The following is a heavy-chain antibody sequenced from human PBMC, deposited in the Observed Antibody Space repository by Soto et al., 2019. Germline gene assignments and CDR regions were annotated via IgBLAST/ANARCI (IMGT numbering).Heavy chain of an antibody. D-gene: IGHD3-10*01. CDR2: ISSSGSFV. CDR3: AGTYGSADY. J-gene: IGHJ4*02. Sequence: GGSLRLSCAGSGFSLTDYYMNWVRQAPGKGLEWVSSISSSGSFVSYADSVKGRFSISRDNAKNLLFLQMNSLRAEDTAVYYCAGTYGSADYWGQGTLVTVSS. V-gene: IGHV3-21*01. CDR1: GFSLTDYY.